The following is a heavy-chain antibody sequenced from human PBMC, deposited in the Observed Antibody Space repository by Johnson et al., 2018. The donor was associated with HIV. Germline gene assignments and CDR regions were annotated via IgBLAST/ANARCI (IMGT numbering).Heavy chain of an antibody. J-gene: IGHJ3*02. V-gene: IGHV3-20*04. CDR2: INWNGGST. CDR1: GLNFSDYT. CDR3: QGDSGSDHGNDAFDI. Sequence: VQLVESGGGVVQPGRSLRLSCAASGLNFSDYTMQWVRQAPGKGLEWVSGINWNGGSTGYADFVKGRFTISRDNAKNSLYLQMNSLRAEDTALYYCQGDSGSDHGNDAFDIWGQGTMVTVSS. D-gene: IGHD1-26*01.